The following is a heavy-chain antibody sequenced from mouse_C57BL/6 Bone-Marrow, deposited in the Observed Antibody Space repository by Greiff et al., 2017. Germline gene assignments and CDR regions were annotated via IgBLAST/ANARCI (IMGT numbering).Heavy chain of an antibody. CDR2: INPYNGGT. Sequence: EVQLVESGPVLVKPGASVKMSCKASGYTFTDYYMNWVKQSDGKSLEWIGVINPYNGGTSYNQKFKGKATLTVDKSSSTAYMELNSLTSEDSAVYYCARSSWGSFDYWGQGTTLTVSS. CDR1: GYTFTDYY. V-gene: IGHV1-19*01. CDR3: ARSSWGSFDY. J-gene: IGHJ2*01. D-gene: IGHD4-1*01.